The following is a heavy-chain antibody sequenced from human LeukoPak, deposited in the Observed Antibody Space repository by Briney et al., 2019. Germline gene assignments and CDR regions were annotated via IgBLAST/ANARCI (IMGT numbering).Heavy chain of an antibody. Sequence: GGSLRLSCAASGFTFSSYTMSWVRQAPGKGLEWVSSISGSSTYTYHAESVKGRFTISRDNATNSLYLQMKSLRAEDTAVYYCARDWSYGFIYWGEGTLVTVSS. D-gene: IGHD5-18*01. CDR2: ISGSSTYT. CDR3: ARDWSYGFIY. J-gene: IGHJ4*02. V-gene: IGHV3-21*01. CDR1: GFTFSSYT.